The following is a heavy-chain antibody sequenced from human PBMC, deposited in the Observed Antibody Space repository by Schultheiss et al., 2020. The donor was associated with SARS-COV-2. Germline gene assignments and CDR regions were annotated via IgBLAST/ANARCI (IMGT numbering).Heavy chain of an antibody. J-gene: IGHJ4*02. CDR3: ARVDDSSGYYWGYFDY. CDR1: GGSFSGYY. Sequence: SESLSLTCAVYGGSFSGYYWSWIRQPPGKGLEWIGEINHSGSTNYNPSLKSRVTMSVDRSKNHFSLKLSSVTAADTAVYYCARVDDSSGYYWGYFDYWGQGTLVTVSS. D-gene: IGHD3-22*01. CDR2: INHSGST. V-gene: IGHV4-34*01.